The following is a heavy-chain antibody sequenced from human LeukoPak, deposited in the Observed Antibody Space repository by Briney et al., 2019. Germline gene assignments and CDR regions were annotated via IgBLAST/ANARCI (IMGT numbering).Heavy chain of an antibody. J-gene: IGHJ4*02. CDR1: GLTVSSTY. CDR3: ARVRPWVFDY. V-gene: IGHV3-53*04. Sequence: GGSLRLSCAASGLTVSSTYMSWARQAPGKGLEWVSIIYIGDNPHYADSVKGRFTIPRHNSKNTLYLQMNSLRAEDTAVYYCARVRPWVFDYWGQGTLVTVSS. CDR2: IYIGDNP.